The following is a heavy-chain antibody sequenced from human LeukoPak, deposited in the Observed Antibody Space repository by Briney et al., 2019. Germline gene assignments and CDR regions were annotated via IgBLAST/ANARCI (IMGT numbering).Heavy chain of an antibody. V-gene: IGHV4-30-2*01. CDR1: GGSVSSGGYS. D-gene: IGHD3-9*01. J-gene: IGHJ4*02. Sequence: SETLSLTCAVSGGSVSSGGYSWSWIRQPPGKGLEWIGYIHHSGSSYYNPSLKSRVTISVDRSKNKFSLKLSSMTAADTAVYYCAASYYDSLTGYGGAGYWGQGTLVTVSS. CDR2: IHHSGSS. CDR3: AASYYDSLTGYGGAGY.